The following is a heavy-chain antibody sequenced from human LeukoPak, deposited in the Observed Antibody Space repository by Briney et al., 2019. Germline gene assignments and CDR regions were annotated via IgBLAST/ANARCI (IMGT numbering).Heavy chain of an antibody. Sequence: PSETLPLTCTVSGGSISSSSYYWGWIRQPPGKGLEWIGSIYYSGSTYYNPSLKSRVTISVDTSMNQFSLKLSSVTAADTAVYYCARSTSWRGWYYDSSPLVYFDYWGQGTLVTVSS. CDR1: GGSISSSSYY. CDR3: ARSTSWRGWYYDSSPLVYFDY. V-gene: IGHV4-39*07. D-gene: IGHD3-22*01. J-gene: IGHJ4*02. CDR2: IYYSGST.